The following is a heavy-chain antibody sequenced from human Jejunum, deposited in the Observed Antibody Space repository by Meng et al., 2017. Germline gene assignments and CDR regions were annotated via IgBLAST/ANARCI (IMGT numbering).Heavy chain of an antibody. D-gene: IGHD4-17*01. CDR3: AKDPNGDYIGAFDS. CDR1: GFSFRSFA. Sequence: GGSLRLSCAASGFSFRSFAMCWVRQTPGKGLEWVSVIKGSGDGTMYADSVRGRFIISRDNSKNTLYLQMNSLRVEDTAVYYCAKDPNGDYIGAFDSWGQGAMVTVSS. V-gene: IGHV3-23*01. CDR2: IKGSGDGT. J-gene: IGHJ3*01.